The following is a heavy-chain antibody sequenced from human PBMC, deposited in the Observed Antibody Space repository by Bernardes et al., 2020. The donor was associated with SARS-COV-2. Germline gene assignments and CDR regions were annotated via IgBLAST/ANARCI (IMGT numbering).Heavy chain of an antibody. CDR2: IKQDGSEK. J-gene: IGHJ4*02. CDR1: GFTFSSYW. CDR3: ARDRPLLWYSGSYFDY. V-gene: IGHV3-7*04. Sequence: GSLRLSCAASGFTFSSYWMSWVRQAPGKGLEWVANIKQDGSEKYYVDSVKGRFTISRDNAKNSLYLQMNSLRAEDTAVYYCARDRPLLWYSGSYFDYWGQGTLVTVSS. D-gene: IGHD1-26*01.